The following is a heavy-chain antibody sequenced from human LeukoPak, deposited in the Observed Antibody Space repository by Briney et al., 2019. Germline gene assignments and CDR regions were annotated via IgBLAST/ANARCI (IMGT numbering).Heavy chain of an antibody. V-gene: IGHV4-59*08. CDR3: ARLVIRGFYYFDY. J-gene: IGHJ4*02. CDR2: IYYSGST. D-gene: IGHD3-10*01. CDR1: GGSISSYY. Sequence: PSETLSLTCTVSGGSISSYYWSWIRQPPGKGLEWIGYIYYSGSTNYNPSLKSRVTISVDTSKNQFSLKLSSVTAADTAVYYCARLVIRGFYYFDYWGQGTLVTVSS.